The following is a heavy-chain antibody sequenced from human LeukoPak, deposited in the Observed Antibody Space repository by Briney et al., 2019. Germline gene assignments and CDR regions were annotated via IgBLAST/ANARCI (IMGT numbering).Heavy chain of an antibody. V-gene: IGHV4-39*07. D-gene: IGHD3-10*01. Sequence: SETLSLTCTVSGGSINSSNYNWGWIRQPPRRGPEWLASVYYSGLTYYNSSLKSRVSISVDTSKNQFSLKLTSVTAADTAVYYCARVAYGSGSRLIDCWGQGTLVTISS. CDR1: GGSINSSNYN. J-gene: IGHJ4*02. CDR2: VYYSGLT. CDR3: ARVAYGSGSRLIDC.